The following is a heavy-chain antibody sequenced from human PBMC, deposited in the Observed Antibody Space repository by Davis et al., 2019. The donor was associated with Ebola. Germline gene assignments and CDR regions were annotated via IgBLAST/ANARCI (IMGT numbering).Heavy chain of an antibody. CDR2: INPITGGT. D-gene: IGHD3-22*01. CDR1: GYRFTSYY. CDR3: AREGGRYYDSSGYVFDI. Sequence: ASVKVSCKASGYRFTSYYMHWVRQAPGQGLEWMGIINPITGGTSYAQNFQVRVNVTRETSTSTVYMELSSLRSEDTAVYYCAREGGRYYDSSGYVFDIWGQGTMVKVSS. J-gene: IGHJ3*02. V-gene: IGHV1-46*01.